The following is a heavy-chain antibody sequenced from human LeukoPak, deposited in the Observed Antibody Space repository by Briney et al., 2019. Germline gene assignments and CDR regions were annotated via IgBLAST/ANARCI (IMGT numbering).Heavy chain of an antibody. CDR3: ARGDLGYCSGGSCYGDWFDP. V-gene: IGHV4-34*01. J-gene: IGHJ5*02. CDR2: INHSGST. D-gene: IGHD2-15*01. Sequence: PSETLSLTCAVYGGSFSGYYWSWIRQPPGEGLEWIAEINHSGSTNYNPSLKSRVTISVDTSKNQFSLKLSSVTAADTAVYYCARGDLGYCSGGSCYGDWFDPWGQGTLVTVSS. CDR1: GGSFSGYY.